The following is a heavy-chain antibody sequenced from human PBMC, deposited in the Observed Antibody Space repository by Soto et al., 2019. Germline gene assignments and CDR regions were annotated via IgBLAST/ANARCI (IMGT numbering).Heavy chain of an antibody. J-gene: IGHJ4*02. CDR2: VYHTGAT. CDR3: ARGGNRYSNVASGVGGFDY. CDR1: GASISSSY. D-gene: IGHD5-12*01. Sequence: PSETLSLTCTVSGASISSSYWSWIRQSPERALEWIAYVYHTGATNYNPSLKSRVTISLDTSKGQFSLNLTSLTTADTAVYFCARGGNRYSNVASGVGGFDYWGQGSLVTVSS. V-gene: IGHV4-59*01.